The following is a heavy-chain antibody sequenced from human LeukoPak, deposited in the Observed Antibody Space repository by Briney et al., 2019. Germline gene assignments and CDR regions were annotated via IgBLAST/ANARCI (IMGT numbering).Heavy chain of an antibody. Sequence: GGSLRLSCAASGFTFSDYHMSWIRQAPGKGLEWVSSISSSSSYIYYADSVKGRFTISRDNAKNSLYLQMNSLRAEDTAVYYCARDGGSHGYYYYMDVWGKGTTVTVSS. J-gene: IGHJ6*03. D-gene: IGHD3-16*01. CDR1: GFTFSDYH. CDR2: ISSSSSYI. CDR3: ARDGGSHGYYYYMDV. V-gene: IGHV3-11*06.